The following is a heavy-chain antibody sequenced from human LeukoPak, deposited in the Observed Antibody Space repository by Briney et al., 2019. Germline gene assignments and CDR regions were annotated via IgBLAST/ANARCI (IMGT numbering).Heavy chain of an antibody. CDR3: ARAGGLGIADEYNRFDP. J-gene: IGHJ5*02. V-gene: IGHV4-38-2*01. CDR2: IYHSGST. Sequence: PSETLSLTCAVSGYSISSGYYWGWIRQPPGKGLEWIGSIYHSGSTYYNPSLKSRVTISVDTSKNQFSLKLSSVTAANTAVYYCARAGGLGIADEYNRFDPWGQGTLVTVSS. D-gene: IGHD6-13*01. CDR1: GYSISSGYY.